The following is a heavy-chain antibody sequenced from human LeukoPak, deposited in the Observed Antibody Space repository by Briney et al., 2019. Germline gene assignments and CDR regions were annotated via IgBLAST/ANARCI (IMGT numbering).Heavy chain of an antibody. D-gene: IGHD6-13*01. CDR1: GYSFTNYW. V-gene: IGHV5-51*01. CDR2: IYPGDSET. J-gene: IGHJ3*01. Sequence: GESLEISCKGSGYSFTNYWIGWVRQMPGEGLEWMGIIYPGDSETTYSPAFRGQVTISADKSINTAYLQWSSLKASDTAMYYCARHLIAASATNRSPFDVWGQGTMATVSS. CDR3: ARHLIAASATNRSPFDV.